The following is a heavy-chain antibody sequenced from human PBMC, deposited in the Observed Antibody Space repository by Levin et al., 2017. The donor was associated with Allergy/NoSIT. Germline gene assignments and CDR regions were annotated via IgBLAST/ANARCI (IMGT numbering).Heavy chain of an antibody. D-gene: IGHD2-2*01. CDR2: IIPIFGTA. J-gene: IGHJ5*02. V-gene: IGHV1-69*13. CDR3: ARRVVPAAIYWFDP. Sequence: ASVKVSCKASGGTFSSYAISLVRQAPGQGLEWMGGIIPIFGTANYAQKFQGRVTITADESTSTAYMELSSLRSEDTAVYYCARRVVPAAIYWFDPWGQGTLVTVSS. CDR1: GGTFSSYA.